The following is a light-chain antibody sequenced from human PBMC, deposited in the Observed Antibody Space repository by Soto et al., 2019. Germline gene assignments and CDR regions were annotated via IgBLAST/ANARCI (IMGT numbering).Light chain of an antibody. CDR1: QSVLSSSNNQHY. Sequence: DIVMTQSPDSLAVSLGERATINCKSSQSVLSSSNNQHYLAWYQQKPGQPPKLLISWASARASGVPDRVSGTGSGPDFNLTISSLQAEDVAVYYCQRYYSTPSFGQGTKLEIK. V-gene: IGKV4-1*01. CDR3: QRYYSTPS. J-gene: IGKJ2*01. CDR2: WAS.